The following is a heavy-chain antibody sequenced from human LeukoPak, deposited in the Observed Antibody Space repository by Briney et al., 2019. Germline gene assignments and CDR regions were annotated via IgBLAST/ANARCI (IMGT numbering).Heavy chain of an antibody. D-gene: IGHD6-19*01. CDR1: GFTFSSYA. J-gene: IGHJ4*02. V-gene: IGHV3-23*01. CDR2: ISGSGGST. CDR3: AKGRYSSAWSDY. Sequence: PGGSLRLSCAASGFTFSSYAMSWVRQAPGKGLEWVSEISGSGGSTHYADSVKGRFTISRDNSKNTLYLQVNSLRVEDTAVYYCAKGRYSSAWSDYWGQGTLVTVSS.